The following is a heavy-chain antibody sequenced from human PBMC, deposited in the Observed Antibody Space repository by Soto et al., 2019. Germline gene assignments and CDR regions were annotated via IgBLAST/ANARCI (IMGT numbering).Heavy chain of an antibody. CDR2: ISGSGGST. Sequence: LRLSCAASGFTFSSYAMSWVRQAPGKGLEWVSAISGSGGSTYYADSVKGRFTISRDNSKNTLYLQMNSLRAEDTAVYYCTSWDIVVVPAAEAYFDYWGQGPLVTVSS. J-gene: IGHJ4*02. V-gene: IGHV3-23*01. CDR1: GFTFSSYA. D-gene: IGHD2-2*01. CDR3: TSWDIVVVPAAEAYFDY.